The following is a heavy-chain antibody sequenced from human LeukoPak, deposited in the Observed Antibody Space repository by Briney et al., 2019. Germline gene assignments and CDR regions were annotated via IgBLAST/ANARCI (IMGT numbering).Heavy chain of an antibody. Sequence: ASVKVSCKASGYTFTSYGISWVRQAPGQGLEWMGWISAYNGNTNYAQKLQGRVTMTTDTSTSTAYMELRSLRPDDTAVYYCARDLRVILDSSGYYYGEFDYWGQGTLVTVSS. CDR3: ARDLRVILDSSGYYYGEFDY. V-gene: IGHV1-18*01. J-gene: IGHJ4*02. CDR1: GYTFTSYG. D-gene: IGHD3-22*01. CDR2: ISAYNGNT.